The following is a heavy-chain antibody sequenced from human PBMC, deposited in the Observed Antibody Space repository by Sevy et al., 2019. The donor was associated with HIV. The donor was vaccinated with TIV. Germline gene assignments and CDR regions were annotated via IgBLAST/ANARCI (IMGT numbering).Heavy chain of an antibody. J-gene: IGHJ6*02. D-gene: IGHD2-2*01. CDR1: GYTFTSCD. V-gene: IGHV1-8*01. Sequence: ASVKVSCKASGYTFTSCDINWVRQATGQGLEWMGWMSPNSGNTGYAQKFQGRDTMTRNTSISTAYMELSSLRSEDTAVYYCARFLSTSYYYYYAMDVWGQGTTVTVSS. CDR3: ARFLSTSYYYYYAMDV. CDR2: MSPNSGNT.